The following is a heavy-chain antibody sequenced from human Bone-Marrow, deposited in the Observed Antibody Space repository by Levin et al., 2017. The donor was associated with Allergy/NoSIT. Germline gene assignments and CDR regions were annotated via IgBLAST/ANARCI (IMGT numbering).Heavy chain of an antibody. CDR1: GYTFTGYG. V-gene: IGHV1-18*01. Sequence: PGGSLRLSCKASGYTFTGYGISWVRHVPGQGLEWMGWISTYNGNTRYPQKFQDRVTITRDTSTSTAYMELRSLRSDDTGVYYCARRPPATASLPPDYWGQGTLVTVSS. J-gene: IGHJ4*02. D-gene: IGHD2-2*01. CDR3: ARRPPATASLPPDY. CDR2: ISTYNGNT.